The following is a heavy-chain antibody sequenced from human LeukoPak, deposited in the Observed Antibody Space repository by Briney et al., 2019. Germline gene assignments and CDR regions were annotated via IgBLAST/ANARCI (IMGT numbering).Heavy chain of an antibody. CDR2: IYYSGST. CDR3: ARDWYSSGWSAGFQH. J-gene: IGHJ1*01. D-gene: IGHD6-19*01. V-gene: IGHV4-31*03. Sequence: SETLSLTCTVSGGSLSSGGYYWSWIRPHPGKGLEWIGYIYYSGSTYYNPSLKSRVTISVDTSKNQFSLKLSSVTAADTAVYYCARDWYSSGWSAGFQHWGQGTLVTVSS. CDR1: GGSLSSGGYY.